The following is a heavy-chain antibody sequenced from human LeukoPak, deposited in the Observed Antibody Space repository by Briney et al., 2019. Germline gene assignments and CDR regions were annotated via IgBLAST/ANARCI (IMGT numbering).Heavy chain of an antibody. J-gene: IGHJ3*02. D-gene: IGHD1-26*01. CDR3: ARDLHSGSYYDAFDI. V-gene: IGHV3-48*01. CDR2: SSSSTI. Sequence: SSSSTIYYADSVKGRFTISRDNAKNSLYLQMNSLRAEDTAVYYCARDLHSGSYYDAFDIWGQGTMVTVSS.